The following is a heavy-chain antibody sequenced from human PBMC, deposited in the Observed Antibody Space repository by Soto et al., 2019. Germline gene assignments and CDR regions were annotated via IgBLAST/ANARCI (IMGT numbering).Heavy chain of an antibody. CDR2: IYYSGPT. J-gene: IGHJ4*02. Sequence: QLQLQESGPGLVKPSETLSLTCYVSGGSLSRSLSYWGWIRQPPGKGLEWIGSIYYSGPTDYKPSLESRISRSQDTSKKPCSLKLTSVTAADTDVYYCASHVRRHGDYLFDYWCQGTLVTVST. CDR3: ASHVRRHGDYLFDY. D-gene: IGHD4-17*01. V-gene: IGHV4-39*01. CDR1: GGSLSRSLSY.